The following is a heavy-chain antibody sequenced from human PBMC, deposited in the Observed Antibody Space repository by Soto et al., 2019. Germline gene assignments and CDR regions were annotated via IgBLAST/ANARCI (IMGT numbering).Heavy chain of an antibody. Sequence: QVQLQESGPGLMKPSETLSLTCTVSGGSVNTGSYYWGWIRQSPGKGLEYIGQIYYTGSTDYNPSLKSRVTILVDTSKNQFHLRLSSVTAADTGVYFCARLWGGYDNWFDPWGQGTLVTVSS. D-gene: IGHD3-3*01. J-gene: IGHJ5*02. CDR3: ARLWGGYDNWFDP. V-gene: IGHV4-61*01. CDR2: IYYTGST. CDR1: GGSVNTGSYY.